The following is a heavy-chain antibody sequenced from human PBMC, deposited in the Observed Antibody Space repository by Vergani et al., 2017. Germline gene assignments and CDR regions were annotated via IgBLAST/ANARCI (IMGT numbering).Heavy chain of an antibody. V-gene: IGHV3-23*01. Sequence: EVQLLQSEGAVVQPGGSLRLSCVASGFTLSSHAMSWVRQGHGQGLELVSSIKNTGDSTHYADSVKGRLTISRDNSKNTLYLQMNSLRVEDTAVYYCGRGSANYNWGQGTLVTVSS. CDR3: GRGSANYN. J-gene: IGHJ4*02. CDR1: GFTLSSHA. CDR2: IKNTGDST. D-gene: IGHD4/OR15-4a*01.